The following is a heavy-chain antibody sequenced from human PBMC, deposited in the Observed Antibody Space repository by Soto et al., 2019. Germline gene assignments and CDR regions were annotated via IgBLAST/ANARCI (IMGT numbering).Heavy chain of an antibody. Sequence: GASVKVSCKASGGTFSNDIITWVRQVPGKGLEWMGGFDPEDGETIYAQKFQGRVTMTEDTSTDTAYMELSSLRSEDTAVYYCATDLFMARLFFDYWGQGTLVTVSS. J-gene: IGHJ4*02. V-gene: IGHV1-24*01. CDR1: GGTFSNDI. CDR3: ATDLFMARLFFDY. D-gene: IGHD2-21*02. CDR2: FDPEDGET.